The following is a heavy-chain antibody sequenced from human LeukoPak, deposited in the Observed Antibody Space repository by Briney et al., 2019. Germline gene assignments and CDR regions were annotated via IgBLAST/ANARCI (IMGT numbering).Heavy chain of an antibody. D-gene: IGHD3-22*01. CDR3: AREDYYNSGGYYLDY. Sequence: PSETLSLTCAVYDGSFSGYYWSWIRQPPGKGLEWIGEINHSGSTNYNPSLKSRVTISVDTSKNQFSLKLSSVTAADTAVYFCAREDYYNSGGYYLDYWGQGTLVTVSS. CDR2: INHSGST. CDR1: DGSFSGYY. J-gene: IGHJ4*02. V-gene: IGHV4-34*01.